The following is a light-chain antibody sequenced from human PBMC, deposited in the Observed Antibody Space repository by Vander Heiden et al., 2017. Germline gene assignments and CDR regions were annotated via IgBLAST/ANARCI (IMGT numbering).Light chain of an antibody. CDR2: DAS. CDR1: QDISNY. Sequence: DIQMTQSPSYLSAFVGDSVTITCQASQDISNYLNWYQQQPGKAPRLLIYDASNLQTGVPSRFSGSGSGTYFTLSISSLQPEDIATYYCQQYDNVPSLTFGGGTKVAMK. J-gene: IGKJ4*01. V-gene: IGKV1-33*01. CDR3: QQYDNVPSLT.